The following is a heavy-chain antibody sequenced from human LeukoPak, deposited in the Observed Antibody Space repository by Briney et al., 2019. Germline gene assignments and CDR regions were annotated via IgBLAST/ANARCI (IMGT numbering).Heavy chain of an antibody. V-gene: IGHV4-59*12. J-gene: IGHJ3*02. CDR2: IDFSGST. CDR3: ARDVPTVQLWRTDAFDI. D-gene: IGHD5-18*01. Sequence: SETLSLTCSVSGGSISSYYWSWIRQPPGKGLEWIGSIDFSGSTKYNPSLKSRVTISIDASKNQFSLKLTSVTTADTAVYYCARDVPTVQLWRTDAFDIWGQGTMVTVSS. CDR1: GGSISSYY.